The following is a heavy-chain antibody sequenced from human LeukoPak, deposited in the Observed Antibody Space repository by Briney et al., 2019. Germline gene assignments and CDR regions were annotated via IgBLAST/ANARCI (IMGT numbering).Heavy chain of an antibody. CDR1: GGTFNSYA. Sequence: SVKVSCKASGGTFNSYAINWVRQAPGQGLEWMGRIIPIFGTTNYARNFLGRVTITTVKSTSTAYMELSSLRSEDTAVYYCAKAGLYDYVWGSYRQKWFDPWGQGTLVTVSS. D-gene: IGHD3-16*02. CDR2: IIPIFGTT. J-gene: IGHJ5*02. CDR3: AKAGLYDYVWGSYRQKWFDP. V-gene: IGHV1-69*05.